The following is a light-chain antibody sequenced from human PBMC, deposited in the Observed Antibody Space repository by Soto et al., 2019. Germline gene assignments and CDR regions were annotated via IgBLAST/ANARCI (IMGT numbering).Light chain of an antibody. CDR1: QSISNW. V-gene: IGKV1-5*01. CDR2: DVS. Sequence: DIQMTQSPSTLSASVGDRVTITCRASQSISNWVAWYQQKPGKAPKLLIYDVSNLESGVPSRFSGSGSGTEFTLTINSLQPDDFAAYYCHQYSSYSPWTFGQGTKVEIK. CDR3: HQYSSYSPWT. J-gene: IGKJ1*01.